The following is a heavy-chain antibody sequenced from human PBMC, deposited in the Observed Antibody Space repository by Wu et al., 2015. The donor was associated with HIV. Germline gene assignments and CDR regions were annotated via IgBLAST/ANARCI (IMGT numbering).Heavy chain of an antibody. D-gene: IGHD3-3*01. CDR3: AREDPFTNGYDS. Sequence: QVQLAQSGAEVKKPGASVKVSCKASGYSFTAYCMHWVRQAPGQGLEWMGWFNPNTGDTTYARRFQGRATMTRDTSISTAYLELDRLRSDDTAFYFCAREDPFTNGYDSWGQGTLVTVSS. CDR2: FNPNTGDT. V-gene: IGHV1-2*02. J-gene: IGHJ4*02. CDR1: GYSFTAYC.